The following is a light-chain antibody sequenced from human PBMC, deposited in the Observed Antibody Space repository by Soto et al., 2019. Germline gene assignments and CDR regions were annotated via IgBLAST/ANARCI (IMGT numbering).Light chain of an antibody. Sequence: QSALTQPASVSGSPGQSITISCTGTSSDVGAYNYVSWYQQYPGKALKVIIFEVRKRPSGVSNRFSGSKSGDTASLTISGLQAEDEADYYCSSYRSSTTFVFGTGTKLTVL. CDR3: SSYRSSTTFV. CDR2: EVR. CDR1: SSDVGAYNY. J-gene: IGLJ1*01. V-gene: IGLV2-14*01.